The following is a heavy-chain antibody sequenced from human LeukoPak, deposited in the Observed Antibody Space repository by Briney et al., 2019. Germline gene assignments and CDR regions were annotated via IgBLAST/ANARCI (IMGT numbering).Heavy chain of an antibody. D-gene: IGHD4-23*01. CDR1: GVTLSSYG. J-gene: IGHJ6*02. Sequence: GGSLRLSCVAYGVTLSSYGMHWVRQAPGKGLEWVSVIYSGGSTYYADSVKGRFTISRDNSKNTLYLQMNSLRAEDTAVYYCARARYGGNSNLNYYGMDVWGQGTTVTVSS. CDR2: IYSGGST. CDR3: ARARYGGNSNLNYYGMDV. V-gene: IGHV3-66*01.